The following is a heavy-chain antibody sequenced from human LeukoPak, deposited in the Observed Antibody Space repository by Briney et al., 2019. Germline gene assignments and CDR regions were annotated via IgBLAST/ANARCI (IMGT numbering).Heavy chain of an antibody. V-gene: IGHV3-11*01. J-gene: IGHJ4*02. CDR2: ISSSGSTI. CDR3: ARSVDGYSSFDY. Sequence: GGSLRLSCAASGFTFSDYYMSWIRQAPGKGLEWVSYISSSGSTIYYADSVKGRFTISRDNAKNSLYLQMNSLKAEDTAVYYYARSVDGYSSFDYWGQGTLVTVSS. CDR1: GFTFSDYY. D-gene: IGHD5-24*01.